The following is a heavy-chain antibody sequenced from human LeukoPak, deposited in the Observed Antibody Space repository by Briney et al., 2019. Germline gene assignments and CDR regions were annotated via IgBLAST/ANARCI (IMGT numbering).Heavy chain of an antibody. V-gene: IGHV3-30*04. D-gene: IGHD1-26*01. CDR2: ISYDGSNK. Sequence: GGSLRLSCAASGFAFNAYAMHWVRQAPGKGLEWVAVISYDGSNKYYADSVKGRFTISRDDSSNTLYLQMNSLRADDTAVYYCARDASLSSSAVTRGSFFDYWGPGNLVTVSS. CDR3: ARDASLSSSAVTRGSFFDY. CDR1: GFAFNAYA. J-gene: IGHJ4*02.